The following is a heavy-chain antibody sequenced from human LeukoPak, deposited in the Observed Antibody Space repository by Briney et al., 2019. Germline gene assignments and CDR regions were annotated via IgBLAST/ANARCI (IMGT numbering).Heavy chain of an antibody. Sequence: ASVKVSCKASGYTFTSYYMHWVRQAPGQGLEWMGWINPNSGGTNYAQKFQGRVTMTRDTSISTAYMELSRLRSDDTAVYYCARDQCGGDCYSRALDYWGQGTLVTVSS. J-gene: IGHJ4*02. D-gene: IGHD2-21*02. CDR1: GYTFTSYY. V-gene: IGHV1-2*02. CDR2: INPNSGGT. CDR3: ARDQCGGDCYSRALDY.